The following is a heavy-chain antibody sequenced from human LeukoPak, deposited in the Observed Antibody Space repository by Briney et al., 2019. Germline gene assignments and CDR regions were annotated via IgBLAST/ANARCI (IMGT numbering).Heavy chain of an antibody. CDR1: GYTFTSYD. J-gene: IGHJ6*02. D-gene: IGHD2-2*01. Sequence: ASVKVSCKASGYTFTSYDINWVRQAPGQGLEWMGWMNPNSGNTGYAQKFQGRVTMTRNNSISTAYMELSSLRSEDTAVYYCARSRYCSSTSCLHYYYYGMDVWGQGTTVTVSS. CDR3: ARSRYCSSTSCLHYYYYGMDV. CDR2: MNPNSGNT. V-gene: IGHV1-8*01.